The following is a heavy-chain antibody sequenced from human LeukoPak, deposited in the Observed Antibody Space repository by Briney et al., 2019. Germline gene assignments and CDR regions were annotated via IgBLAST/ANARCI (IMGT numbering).Heavy chain of an antibody. CDR2: ISYDGSNK. CDR1: GFTFSSYA. D-gene: IGHD3-22*01. J-gene: IGHJ4*02. V-gene: IGHV3-30-3*01. Sequence: GRSLRLSCAASGFTFSSYAMHWVRQAPGKGLEWVAVISYDGSNKYYADSVKGRFTISRDNSKNTPYLQMNSLRAEDTAVYYCARGRSGYYYPNWGQGTLVTVSS. CDR3: ARGRSGYYYPN.